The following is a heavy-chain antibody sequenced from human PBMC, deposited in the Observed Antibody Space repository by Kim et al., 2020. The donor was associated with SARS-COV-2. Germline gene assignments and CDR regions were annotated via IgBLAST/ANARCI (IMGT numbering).Heavy chain of an antibody. CDR2: ISSSGSTI. J-gene: IGHJ6*02. D-gene: IGHD3-22*01. CDR1: GFTFSSYE. Sequence: LSLTCAASGFTFSSYEMNWVRQAPGKGLEWVSYISSSGSTIYYADSVKGRFTISRDNAKNSLYLQMNSLRAEDTAVYYCARDYYDSSGYYYYYYYGMDVWGQGTTVTVSS. CDR3: ARDYYDSSGYYYYYYYGMDV. V-gene: IGHV3-48*03.